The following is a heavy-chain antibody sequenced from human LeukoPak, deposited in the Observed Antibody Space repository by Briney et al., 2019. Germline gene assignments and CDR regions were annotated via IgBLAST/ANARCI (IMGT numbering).Heavy chain of an antibody. D-gene: IGHD3-22*01. Sequence: SETLSLTCTVSGASINNNFWTWIRQPPGKGLELIGYIYSSGSANYNPSLKSRAIISGDTSTNQISLNLTSVTAADTALYFCARHRDYYDSWGHGTLVTVSS. CDR3: ARHRDYYDS. CDR1: GASINNNF. J-gene: IGHJ4*01. V-gene: IGHV4-59*08. CDR2: IYSSGSA.